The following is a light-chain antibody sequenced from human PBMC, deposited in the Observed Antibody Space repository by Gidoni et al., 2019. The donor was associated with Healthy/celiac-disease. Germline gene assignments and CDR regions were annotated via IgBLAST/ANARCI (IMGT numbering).Light chain of an antibody. CDR1: SRDVGGYNY. Sequence: QSALTPPASVSGSPGQSLTISCPGTSRDVGGYNYVSWYQQHPGKAPKLMIYDVSNRPSGVSNRFSGSKSGNTASLTISGLQAEDEADYYCSSYTSSSTVVFGGGTKLTVL. V-gene: IGLV2-14*01. J-gene: IGLJ3*02. CDR2: DVS. CDR3: SSYTSSSTVV.